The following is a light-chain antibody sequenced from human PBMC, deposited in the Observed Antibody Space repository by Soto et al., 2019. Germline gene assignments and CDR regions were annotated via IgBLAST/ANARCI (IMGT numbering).Light chain of an antibody. CDR3: QQYARNPLT. Sequence: DIQLTQSPSFLSASVGDRVTITCRASQDITNYLAWYLQKPGKAPKLLIYGASTLHSGVPSRFSGSGSGTEFTLIISSLQPDDFASYYCQQYARNPLTFGGGTKVYIK. V-gene: IGKV1-9*01. CDR1: QDITNY. J-gene: IGKJ4*01. CDR2: GAS.